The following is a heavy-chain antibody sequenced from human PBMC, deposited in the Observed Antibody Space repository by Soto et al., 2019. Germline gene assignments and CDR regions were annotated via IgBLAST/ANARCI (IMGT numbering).Heavy chain of an antibody. CDR1: GFTFSSYA. J-gene: IGHJ4*02. CDR3: AKEASSSGYSTDY. V-gene: IGHV3-23*01. Sequence: EVQLLESGGTLIKPGGSLRLSCAASGFTFSSYAMTWVRQAPGKGLEWVSVISGSGGAAYYADSVKGRFTISRDNSKNALYLQMNSLRAEDTAVYYCAKEASSSGYSTDYWGQGTLVTVSS. CDR2: ISGSGGAA. D-gene: IGHD3-22*01.